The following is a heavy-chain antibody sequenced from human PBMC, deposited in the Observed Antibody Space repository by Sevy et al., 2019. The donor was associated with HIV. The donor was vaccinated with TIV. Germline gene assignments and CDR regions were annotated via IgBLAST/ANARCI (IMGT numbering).Heavy chain of an antibody. D-gene: IGHD3-22*01. J-gene: IGHJ4*02. V-gene: IGHV3-30*18. CDR1: GFTFGDYG. Sequence: GGSLRLSCAASGFTFGDYGFHWVRQSPGKGLEWVAVISYDGSDKYYADSVKGRFTISRDNSKNTVYLQMSSLRTEDTAIYYCAKDNQQKFDSDNYYSASLDHWGQGTLVTVSS. CDR3: AKDNQQKFDSDNYYSASLDH. CDR2: ISYDGSDK.